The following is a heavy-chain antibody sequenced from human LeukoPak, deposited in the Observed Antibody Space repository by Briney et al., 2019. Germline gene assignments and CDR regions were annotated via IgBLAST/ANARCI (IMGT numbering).Heavy chain of an antibody. CDR1: GGSISSYY. J-gene: IGHJ5*02. CDR3: ARVGLAAYNWFDP. Sequence: SETLSLTCTVSGGSISSYYWSWLRQPPGKGLEWIGYIYYSGSTNYNPSLKSRVTISVDTSKNQFSLKLSSVTAADTAVYYCARVGLAAYNWFDPWGQGTLVTVSS. D-gene: IGHD6-13*01. CDR2: IYYSGST. V-gene: IGHV4-59*01.